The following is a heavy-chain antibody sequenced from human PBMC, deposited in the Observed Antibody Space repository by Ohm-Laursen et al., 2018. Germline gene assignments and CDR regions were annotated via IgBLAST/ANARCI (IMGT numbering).Heavy chain of an antibody. J-gene: IGHJ6*02. CDR3: SKGGYTSSWYSPGDV. D-gene: IGHD6-13*01. CDR2: VYYDGSNK. V-gene: IGHV3-30*02. CDR1: GFAFNTYA. Sequence: SLRLSCTASGFAFNTYAMHWVRQAPGKGLEWVAMVYYDGSNKYYADSVKGRFTISRDNSKNTLYLQMNSLRAEDTAVYYCSKGGYTSSWYSPGDVWGQGTTVTVSS.